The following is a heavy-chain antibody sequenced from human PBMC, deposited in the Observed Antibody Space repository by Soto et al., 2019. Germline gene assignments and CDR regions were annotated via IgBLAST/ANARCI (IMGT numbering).Heavy chain of an antibody. D-gene: IGHD2-2*01. Sequence: GGSLRLSCSASGFTFSDENMSWVRQVPGKGLEWVSGISGGGSYIFYADSVQGRFSISRDNPKNSLFLETNSLRVEDTAVYYCARDSDCHSTSCFFPPHVWGQGTTVTVS. J-gene: IGHJ6*02. CDR3: ARDSDCHSTSCFFPPHV. V-gene: IGHV3-21*06. CDR2: ISGGGSYI. CDR1: GFTFSDEN.